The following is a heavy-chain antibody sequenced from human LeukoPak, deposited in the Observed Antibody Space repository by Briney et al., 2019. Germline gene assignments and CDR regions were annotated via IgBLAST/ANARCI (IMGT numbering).Heavy chain of an antibody. J-gene: IGHJ2*01. CDR3: AKLGTAYWYFDL. CDR1: GGSISSSNW. Sequence: PSETLSLTRAVSGGSISSSNWWSWVPQPPGKGLGGFGEIYHSGSTNYNPSLKSRVTISVDKSKNQFSLKLSSVTAADTAVYYCAKLGTAYWYFDLWVRGTLVTVSS. V-gene: IGHV4-4*02. D-gene: IGHD7-27*01. CDR2: IYHSGST.